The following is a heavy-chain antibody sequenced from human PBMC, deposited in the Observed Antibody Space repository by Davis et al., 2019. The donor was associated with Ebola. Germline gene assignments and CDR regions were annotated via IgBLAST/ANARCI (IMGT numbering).Heavy chain of an antibody. J-gene: IGHJ6*02. CDR3: ARVRWFGELLGYYYGMDV. CDR2: IKQDGSDK. CDR1: GFTFSNYW. Sequence: PGGSLRLSCGASGFTFSNYWMTWVRQAPGKGLEWVANIKQDGSDKYYVDSVKGRFTISRDNAKNSLYLQMNSLRAEDTAVYYCARVRWFGELLGYYYGMDVWGQGTTVTVSS. V-gene: IGHV3-7*01. D-gene: IGHD3-10*01.